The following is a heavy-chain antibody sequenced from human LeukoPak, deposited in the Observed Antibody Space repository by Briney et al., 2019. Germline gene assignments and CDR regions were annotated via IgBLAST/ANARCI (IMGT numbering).Heavy chain of an antibody. CDR1: GFTFSSYW. V-gene: IGHV3-7*01. CDR3: ARAPYAAWYYYYYMDV. J-gene: IGHJ6*03. D-gene: IGHD4-17*01. CDR2: IKQDGSEK. Sequence: GGSLRLSCAASGFTFSSYWMSWVRQAPGKGLEWVANIKQDGSEKYYVDSVKGRFTISRDNAKNSLYLQMNSLRAEDTAVYYCARAPYAAWYYYYYMDVWGKGTTVTVSS.